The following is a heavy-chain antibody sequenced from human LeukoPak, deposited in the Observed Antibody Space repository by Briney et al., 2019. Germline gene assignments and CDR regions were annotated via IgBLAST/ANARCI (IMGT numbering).Heavy chain of an antibody. V-gene: IGHV1-18*01. J-gene: IGHJ4*02. Sequence: ASVKVSCKASGHTFTSYGISWVRQAPGQGLEWMGWISAYNGNTNYAQKLQGRVTMTTDTSTSTAYMELRSLRSDDTAVYYCARDIAHGYNEDRHFDYWGQGTLVTVSS. CDR3: ARDIAHGYNEDRHFDY. D-gene: IGHD5-24*01. CDR2: ISAYNGNT. CDR1: GHTFTSYG.